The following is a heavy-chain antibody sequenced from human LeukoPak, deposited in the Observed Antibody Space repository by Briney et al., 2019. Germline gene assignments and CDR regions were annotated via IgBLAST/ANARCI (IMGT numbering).Heavy chain of an antibody. CDR3: ARSGVIAAAAYYYYYYGMDV. D-gene: IGHD6-13*01. CDR1: GGSISSYY. CDR2: IYYSGST. Sequence: SETLSLTCTVSGGSISSYYWSWIRQPPGKGLEWIGYIYYSGSTNYNPSLKSRVTISVDTSKNQFSLKLSSVTAADTAVYYCARSGVIAAAAYYYYYYGMDVWGQGTTVTVSS. J-gene: IGHJ6*02. V-gene: IGHV4-59*01.